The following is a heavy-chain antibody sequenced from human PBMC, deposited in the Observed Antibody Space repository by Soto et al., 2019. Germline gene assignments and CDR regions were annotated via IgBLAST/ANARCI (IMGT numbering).Heavy chain of an antibody. D-gene: IGHD6-13*01. J-gene: IGHJ5*02. CDR2: MNPNSGNT. CDR3: ARVEDSSSWFNWFDP. CDR1: GYTFTSYD. Sequence: ASVKVSCKASGYTFTSYDINWVRQATGQGLEWMGWMNPNSGNTGYAQKFQGRVTMTRNTSISTAYMELSSLGSEDTAVYYCARVEDSSSWFNWFDPWGQGTLVTVSS. V-gene: IGHV1-8*01.